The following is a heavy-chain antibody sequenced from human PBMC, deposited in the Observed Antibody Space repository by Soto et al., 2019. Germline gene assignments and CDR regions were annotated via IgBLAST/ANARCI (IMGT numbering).Heavy chain of an antibody. V-gene: IGHV3-33*08. CDR3: ARDSSRTSASMDV. CDR1: GFTFSSYG. J-gene: IGHJ6*02. D-gene: IGHD6-13*01. Sequence: GGSLRLSCAASGFTFSSYGMHWVRQAPGKGLEWVAVIWYDGSSKFYSDSVRGRFTISRDNIKNTLYLQMDSLRVEDTALYYCARDSSRTSASMDVWGQGTTVTVSS. CDR2: IWYDGSSK.